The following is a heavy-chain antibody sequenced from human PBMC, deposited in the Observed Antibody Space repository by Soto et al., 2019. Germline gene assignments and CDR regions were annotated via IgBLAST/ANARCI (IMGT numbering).Heavy chain of an antibody. V-gene: IGHV1-69*13. CDR2: IIPIFGTA. CDR3: ARGEWLRPKSIWGQPNMHFDW. Sequence: SVKVSCKASGGTFSSYAISWVRQAPGQGLEWMGGIIPIFGTANYAQKFQGRVTITADESTSTAYMELNSLRSEDTAVYYCARGEWLRPKSIWGQPNMHFDWWGQGTLVTVSS. J-gene: IGHJ4*02. D-gene: IGHD5-12*01. CDR1: GGTFSSYA.